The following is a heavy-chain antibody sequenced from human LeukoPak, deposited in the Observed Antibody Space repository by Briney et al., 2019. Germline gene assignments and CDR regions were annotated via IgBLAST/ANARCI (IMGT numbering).Heavy chain of an antibody. CDR1: GGSISSYY. V-gene: IGHV4-4*07. J-gene: IGHJ4*02. CDR2: VYSSGST. CDR3: VGAWDY. Sequence: SETLSLTCTVSGGSISSYYWSWIRQPAGKGLEWIGGVYSSGSTNYNPSLKSRVTMSVDTSKNQFSLKLGSVTAADTAVYYCVGAWDYWGQGTLVTVSS. D-gene: IGHD1-26*01.